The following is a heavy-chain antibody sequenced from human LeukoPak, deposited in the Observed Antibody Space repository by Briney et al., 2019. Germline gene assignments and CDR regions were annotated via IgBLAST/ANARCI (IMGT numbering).Heavy chain of an antibody. D-gene: IGHD4-17*01. J-gene: IGHJ4*02. Sequence: PGGSLRLSCAASGFTFSSYSMNWVRQAPGKGLEWVSYISSSSSTIYYADSVKGRFTISRDNAKNSLYLQMNSLRAEDTAVYYCARNDYGDYGSFDYWGQGTLVTVSS. CDR1: GFTFSSYS. CDR2: ISSSSSTI. CDR3: ARNDYGDYGSFDY. V-gene: IGHV3-48*01.